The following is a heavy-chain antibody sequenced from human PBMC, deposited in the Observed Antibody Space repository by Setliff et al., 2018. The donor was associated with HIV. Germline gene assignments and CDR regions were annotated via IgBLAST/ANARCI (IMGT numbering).Heavy chain of an antibody. CDR2: IYYSGST. D-gene: IGHD7-27*01. J-gene: IGHJ6*03. CDR3: ARVSPLTHYYYMDM. CDR1: GGSISSSSYY. V-gene: IGHV4-39*07. Sequence: LSLTCTVSGGSISSSSYYWGWIRQPPGKGLEWIGSIYYSGSTYYNPSLKSRVTISVDTSKNQFSLKLSSVTAADTAVYYCARVSPLTHYYYMDMWGKGTTVTVSS.